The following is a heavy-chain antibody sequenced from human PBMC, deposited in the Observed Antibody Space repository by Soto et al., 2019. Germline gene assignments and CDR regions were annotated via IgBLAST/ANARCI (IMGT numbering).Heavy chain of an antibody. CDR3: ARTDRGSYYYYYYGMDV. CDR2: IYYSGST. V-gene: IGHV4-59*01. J-gene: IGHJ6*02. D-gene: IGHD1-26*01. CDR1: GGSFSGYY. Sequence: SETLSLTCAVYGGSFSGYYWSWIRQPPGKGLEWIGYIYYSGSTNYNPSLKSRVTISVDTSKNQFSLKLSSVTAADTAVYYCARTDRGSYYYYYYGMDVWGQGTTVTVSS.